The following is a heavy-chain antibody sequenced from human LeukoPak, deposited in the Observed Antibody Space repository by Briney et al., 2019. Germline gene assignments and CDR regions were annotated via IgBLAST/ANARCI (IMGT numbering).Heavy chain of an antibody. D-gene: IGHD5-24*01. J-gene: IGHJ4*02. CDR2: ISGSDGST. CDR3: AKDRDGYNYFYYFDY. Sequence: GGSLRLSCAASGFTFRGYAMSWVRQAPGKGLEWVSSISGSDGSTYYADSVKGRFTISRDNSKNTLYLQMSSLRAEDTAVYYCAKDRDGYNYFYYFDYWGQGTLVTVSS. CDR1: GFTFRGYA. V-gene: IGHV3-23*01.